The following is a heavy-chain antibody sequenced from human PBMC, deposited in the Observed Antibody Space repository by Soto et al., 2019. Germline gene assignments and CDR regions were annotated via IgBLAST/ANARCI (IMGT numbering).Heavy chain of an antibody. Sequence: SETLSLTCTVSGGSVSSGSYYWSWIRQPPGKGLEWIGYIYYSGSTNYNPSLKSRVTISVDTSKNQFSRKLSSVTAADTAVYYCARDRRYYGSGSYYTDYWGQGTLVTVSS. CDR1: GGSVSSGSYY. J-gene: IGHJ4*02. CDR3: ARDRRYYGSGSYYTDY. V-gene: IGHV4-61*01. CDR2: IYYSGST. D-gene: IGHD3-10*01.